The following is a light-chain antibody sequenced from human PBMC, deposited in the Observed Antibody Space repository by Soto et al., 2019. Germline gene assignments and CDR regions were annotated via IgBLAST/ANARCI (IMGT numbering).Light chain of an antibody. CDR1: QSINTW. J-gene: IGKJ2*01. CDR2: DAS. CDR3: QQYDGH. V-gene: IGKV1-5*01. Sequence: DIRLTQSPSTVSASVGDRVTITCRASQSINTWLAWYQQKPGKAPRVLIYDASSLQSGVPSRFSGSGSGTEFTLTIGSLEPDDFATYYCQQYDGHFGQGTKLEIK.